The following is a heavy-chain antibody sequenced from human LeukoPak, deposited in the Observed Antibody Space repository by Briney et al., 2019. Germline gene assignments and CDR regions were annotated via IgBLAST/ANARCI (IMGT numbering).Heavy chain of an antibody. V-gene: IGHV3-48*03. CDR3: ARARGYFFDY. J-gene: IGHJ4*02. CDR1: GFTFSSYE. D-gene: IGHD6-25*01. CDR2: ISSSGSTI. Sequence: GGSLRLSCAASGFTFSSYEMNWVRQAPGKGLEWVSYISSSGSTIYYADSVKGRFTISRDNAKNSLYLQMNSLRAEDTAVYYCARARGYFFDYWGPGNPGHRLL.